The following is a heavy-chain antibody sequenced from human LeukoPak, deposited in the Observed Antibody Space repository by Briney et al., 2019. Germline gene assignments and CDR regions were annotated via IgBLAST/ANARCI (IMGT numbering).Heavy chain of an antibody. V-gene: IGHV1-2*02. J-gene: IGHJ4*02. CDR2: INPNSGGT. D-gene: IGHD3-3*01. Sequence: GASVKVSCKASGYTFTGYYMHWVRQAPGQGLEWMGWINPNSGGTNYAQKFQGRVTMTRDTSISTAYMELSRLRSDDTAVYYCARDRFLEWLLYHFDYWGQGTLVTVSS. CDR3: ARDRFLEWLLYHFDY. CDR1: GYTFTGYY.